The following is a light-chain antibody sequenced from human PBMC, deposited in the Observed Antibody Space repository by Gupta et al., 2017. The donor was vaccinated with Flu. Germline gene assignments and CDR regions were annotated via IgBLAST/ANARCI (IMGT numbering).Light chain of an antibody. CDR3: CSYAGSDVYV. Sequence: SITISCTGTSSDVGRFNLVSWDQQYPGKAPNLIIYEGSRRPAGVANRFSGSKSGNTASLTISGLQAEDEADYYCCSYAGSDVYVFGTGTKVTVL. V-gene: IGLV2-23*01. CDR2: EGS. J-gene: IGLJ1*01. CDR1: SSDVGRFNL.